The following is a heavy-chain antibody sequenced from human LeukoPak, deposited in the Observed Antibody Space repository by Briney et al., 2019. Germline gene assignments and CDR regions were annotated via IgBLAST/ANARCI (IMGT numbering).Heavy chain of an antibody. V-gene: IGHV3-33*06. D-gene: IGHD3-16*01. J-gene: IGHJ4*02. CDR2: IWYDGSNE. CDR3: AKGLYDYVSSLDY. CDR1: GFTFSSYG. Sequence: PGRSLRLSCAASGFTFSSYGMHWVRQAPGKGLEWVALIWYDGSNEYFADSVRGRFTISRDNSKNTLCLQMNTLRAEDTAVYYCAKGLYDYVSSLDYWGQGTLVTVSS.